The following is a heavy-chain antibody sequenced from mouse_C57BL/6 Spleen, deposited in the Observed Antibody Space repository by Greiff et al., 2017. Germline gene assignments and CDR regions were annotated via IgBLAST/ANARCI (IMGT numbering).Heavy chain of an antibody. CDR3: ARRGPYYGSSGSYWYFDV. CDR1: GYTFTDYN. CDR2: INPNNGGT. D-gene: IGHD1-1*01. Sequence: VQLQQSGPELVKPGASVKIPCKASGYTFTDYNMDWVKQSHGKSLEWIGDINPNNGGTIYNQKFKGKATLTVDKSSSTAYMELRSLTSEDTAVYYCARRGPYYGSSGSYWYFDVWGTGTTVTVSS. V-gene: IGHV1-18*01. J-gene: IGHJ1*03.